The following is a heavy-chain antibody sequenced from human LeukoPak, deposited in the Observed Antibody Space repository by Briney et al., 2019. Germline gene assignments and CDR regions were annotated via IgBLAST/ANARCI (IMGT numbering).Heavy chain of an antibody. CDR1: GGSISSYY. V-gene: IGHV4-59*01. Sequence: PSETLSLTCTVSGGSISSYYWSWIRQPPGKGLEWIGYIYYSGSTNYNPSLKSRVTISVDTSKNQFSPKLSSVTAADTAVYYCARVDYYGSGGDYWGQGTQVTVSS. CDR3: ARVDYYGSGGDY. J-gene: IGHJ4*02. CDR2: IYYSGST. D-gene: IGHD3-10*01.